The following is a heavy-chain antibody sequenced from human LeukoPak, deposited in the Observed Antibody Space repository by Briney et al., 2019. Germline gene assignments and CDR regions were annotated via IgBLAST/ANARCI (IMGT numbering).Heavy chain of an antibody. Sequence: SGTLSLTCAVYGGSFSGYYWSWIRQPPGKGLEWIGEINHSGSTNYNPSLKSRVTISVDTSKNQFSLKLSSVTAADTAVYYCARDRYCSGGSCYITSPDWGQGTLVTVSS. J-gene: IGHJ4*02. CDR2: INHSGST. D-gene: IGHD2-15*01. CDR1: GGSFSGYY. CDR3: ARDRYCSGGSCYITSPD. V-gene: IGHV4-34*01.